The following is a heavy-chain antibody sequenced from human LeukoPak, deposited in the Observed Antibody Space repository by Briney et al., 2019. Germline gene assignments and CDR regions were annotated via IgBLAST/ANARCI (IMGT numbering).Heavy chain of an antibody. Sequence: ASVKVSCTASGGTFNSYAISWVRQAPGQGLEWMGRIIPIFGIANYAQKFQGRVTITADKSTSTAYMELSSLRSEDTAVNYCARDGPSYYDSSGYEYYFDYWGQGTLVTVSS. CDR1: GGTFNSYA. J-gene: IGHJ4*02. V-gene: IGHV1-69*04. CDR3: ARDGPSYYDSSGYEYYFDY. D-gene: IGHD3-22*01. CDR2: IIPIFGIA.